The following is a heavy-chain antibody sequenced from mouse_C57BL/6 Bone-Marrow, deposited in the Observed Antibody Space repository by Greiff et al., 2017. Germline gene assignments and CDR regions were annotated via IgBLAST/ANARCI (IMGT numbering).Heavy chain of an antibody. Sequence: EVKLVESGGDLVKPGGSLKLSCAASGFTFSSYGMSWVRQTPDKRLEWVATISSGGSYTYYPDRVKGRFTISRDNAKNTLYLQMSSLKSEDTAMYYCAREGGLRRLFAYWGQGTLVTVSA. CDR3: AREGGLRRLFAY. D-gene: IGHD2-4*01. CDR2: ISSGGSYT. CDR1: GFTFSSYG. J-gene: IGHJ3*01. V-gene: IGHV5-6*01.